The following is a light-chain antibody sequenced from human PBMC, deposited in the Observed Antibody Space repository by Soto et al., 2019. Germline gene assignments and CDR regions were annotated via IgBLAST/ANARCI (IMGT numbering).Light chain of an antibody. CDR1: QNINNN. CDR3: QQYNDWPLT. Sequence: EIVMTQSPATLSVSPGERATLSCRASQNINNNLAWYQQKPGQVPRLLIYHASTGATGIPARFSGSGSGTELTLNISSVQSEDFEVYYCQQYNDWPLTFGGGTKVEIK. J-gene: IGKJ4*01. V-gene: IGKV3-15*01. CDR2: HAS.